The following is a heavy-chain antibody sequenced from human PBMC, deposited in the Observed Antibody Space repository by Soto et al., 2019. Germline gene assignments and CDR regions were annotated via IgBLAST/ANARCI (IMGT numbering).Heavy chain of an antibody. Sequence: QVQLVQSGAEVKKPGSSVKVSCKASGGPFSNDIITWVRQAPGQGLEWMGRIIPLLSTSTYAQKFQGRLTISATRXTXTXXMELNNLRSEGTAVYYCARESPIGSTFSGYDAIDYWGQGPRITVSS. CDR2: IIPLLSTS. V-gene: IGHV1-69*08. CDR1: GGPFSNDI. J-gene: IGHJ4*02. D-gene: IGHD5-12*01. CDR3: ARESPIGSTFSGYDAIDY.